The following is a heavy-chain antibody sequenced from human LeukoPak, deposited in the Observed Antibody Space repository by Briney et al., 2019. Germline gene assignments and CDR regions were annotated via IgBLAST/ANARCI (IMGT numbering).Heavy chain of an antibody. D-gene: IGHD3-22*01. Sequence: PGGSLRLSCAASGLTFSSYVMNWVRQAPGKGLEWVSTISGGGDSTYYADSVKGRFTIFIDNSKNMLYLQMNSLRAEDTAVYYCAKDPGGSSGYPDAFDIWGQGTMVTVSS. V-gene: IGHV3-23*01. CDR1: GLTFSSYV. CDR2: ISGGGDST. J-gene: IGHJ3*02. CDR3: AKDPGGSSGYPDAFDI.